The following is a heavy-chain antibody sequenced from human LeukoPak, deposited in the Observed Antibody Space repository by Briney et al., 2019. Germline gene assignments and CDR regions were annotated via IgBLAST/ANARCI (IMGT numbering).Heavy chain of an antibody. J-gene: IGHJ4*01. CDR2: TYYDGSNK. CDR1: GFTFSSFG. CDR3: ARRGDGGRSFDY. V-gene: IGHV3-33*01. Sequence: GGSLRLSCAASGFTFSSFGMHWVRQAPGKGLEWVAVTYYDGSNKYYADSVKGRFTISRDSSKNTLYLQMNSLRAEDTAVYYCARRGDGGRSFDYWGHGTLVTVSS. D-gene: IGHD4-23*01.